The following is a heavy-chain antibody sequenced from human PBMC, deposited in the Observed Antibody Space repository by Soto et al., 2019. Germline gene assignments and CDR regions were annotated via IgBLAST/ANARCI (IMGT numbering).Heavy chain of an antibody. CDR1: GGTFSTYT. CDR2: IIPIFGTP. V-gene: IGHV1-69*06. CDR3: ARGLECRGYCLDKPTWFGP. J-gene: IGHJ5*02. Sequence: QVQLVQSGAEVKKSGSWVKVSWKASGGTFSTYTFSWVRQAPGQGLEWMGRIIPIFGTPYYAQKFQGRVTITADKSTSTVYMELSSLGSDDTAVYFCARGLECRGYCLDKPTWFGPWGQGTLVTIYS. D-gene: IGHD2-15*01.